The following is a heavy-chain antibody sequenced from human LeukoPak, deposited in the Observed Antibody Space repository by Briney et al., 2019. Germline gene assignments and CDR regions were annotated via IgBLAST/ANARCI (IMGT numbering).Heavy chain of an antibody. D-gene: IGHD3-16*02. V-gene: IGHV3-23*01. CDR2: ISYSGANS. Sequence: GGSLRLSCAASGFTFSSYWMHWVRQAPGKGLVWVSLISYSGANSYYTDSVRGRFTISRDNSKDTLFLQMNSLRAEDTAIYYCARDMQLSTWGLGTRVTGSS. CDR3: ARDMQLST. J-gene: IGHJ3*01. CDR1: GFTFSSYW.